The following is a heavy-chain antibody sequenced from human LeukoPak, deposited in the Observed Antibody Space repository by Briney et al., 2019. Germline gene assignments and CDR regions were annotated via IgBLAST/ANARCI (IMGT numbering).Heavy chain of an antibody. CDR2: MYRGGST. D-gene: IGHD6-13*01. J-gene: IGHJ4*02. CDR1: GFTVSNNY. V-gene: IGHV3-66*01. CDR3: ARDGGAAAGY. Sequence: GGSLRLSCAASGFTVSNNYMSWVRQAPGKGLEWVSVMYRGGSTYYADSVQGRFTMSRDNSKNTLYLQMNSLRAEDTAVYYYARDGGAAAGYWGQGTLVTVSS.